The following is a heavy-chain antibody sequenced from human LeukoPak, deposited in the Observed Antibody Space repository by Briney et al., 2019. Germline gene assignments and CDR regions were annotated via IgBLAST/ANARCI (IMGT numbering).Heavy chain of an antibody. CDR1: GFPFSIYA. Sequence: GGSLRHFCSASGFPFSIYAMSWVRQATGKGVEWVASISGSGGSTYYADSVKSRFIISRDNPKNPLHLQMNSPGAEDTAVYYCTKDPLKYYDYGDLFDYWGQGALVTVSS. CDR2: ISGSGGST. V-gene: IGHV3-23*01. D-gene: IGHD4-17*01. J-gene: IGHJ4*02. CDR3: TKDPLKYYDYGDLFDY.